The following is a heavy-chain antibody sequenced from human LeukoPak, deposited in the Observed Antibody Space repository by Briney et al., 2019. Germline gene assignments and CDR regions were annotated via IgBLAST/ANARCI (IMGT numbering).Heavy chain of an antibody. D-gene: IGHD5-12*01. V-gene: IGHV3-66*04. CDR3: AKLRVRAFDI. J-gene: IGHJ3*02. CDR2: IYYGSTGI. Sequence: GGSLRLSCAASGFTVSSNYMNWVRQVKGKGLEWVSVIYYGSTGIHYADSVKGRFTISRDNSKNTLSLQMNGLRAEDTAIYYCAKLRVRAFDIWGQGTMVTVSS. CDR1: GFTVSSNY.